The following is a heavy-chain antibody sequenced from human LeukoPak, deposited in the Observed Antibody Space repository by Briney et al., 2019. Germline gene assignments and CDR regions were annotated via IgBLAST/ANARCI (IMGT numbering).Heavy chain of an antibody. V-gene: IGHV3-33*06. D-gene: IGHD2-2*01. CDR3: AEDYGYCSSTSCYPDAFDI. Sequence: SGGSLRLSCAAAGFTFSSYGMHWGRQAPGKRLERGAVIWYDRSNKYYAHSVKGRFTISRDNSKNTLYLQMTSLRADDTAVYYCAEDYGYCSSTSCYPDAFDIWGQGTMVTVSS. CDR2: IWYDRSNK. CDR1: GFTFSSYG. J-gene: IGHJ3*02.